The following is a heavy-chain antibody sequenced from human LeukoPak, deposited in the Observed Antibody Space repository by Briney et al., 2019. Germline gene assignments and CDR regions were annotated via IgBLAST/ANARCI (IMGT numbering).Heavy chain of an antibody. CDR1: GFTSSSYW. J-gene: IGHJ4*02. V-gene: IGHV3-7*01. CDR3: ARVWVRIAAAGTLDY. CDR2: IKQDGSEK. D-gene: IGHD6-13*01. Sequence: GGSLRLSCAASGFTSSSYWMSWVRQAPGKGLEWVANIKQDGSEKYHVDSVKGRFTISRDNAKNSLYLQMNSLRAEDTAVYYCARVWVRIAAAGTLDYWGQGTLVTVSS.